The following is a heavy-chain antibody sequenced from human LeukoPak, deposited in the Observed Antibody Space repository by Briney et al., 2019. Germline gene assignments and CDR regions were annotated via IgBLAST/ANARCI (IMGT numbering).Heavy chain of an antibody. CDR3: ARVGGGGYCSDGTCYPTY. D-gene: IGHD2-15*01. Sequence: ASVKVSCTASGYTFTNFAMNWVRQAPGQGLEWMGWINTNTGNPTYARDFTGRFVFSLDTSVRTAYLQIDSLRPEDTAVYYCARVGGGGYCSDGTCYPTYWGQGTLVTVSS. J-gene: IGHJ4*02. CDR1: GYTFTNFA. CDR2: INTNTGNP. V-gene: IGHV7-4-1*01.